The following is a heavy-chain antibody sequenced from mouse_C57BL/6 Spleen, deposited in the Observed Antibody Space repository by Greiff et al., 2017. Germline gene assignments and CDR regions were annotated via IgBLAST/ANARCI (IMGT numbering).Heavy chain of an antibody. J-gene: IGHJ4*01. CDR1: GYTFTDYY. D-gene: IGHD1-1*01. CDR2: INPNNGGT. Sequence: VQLQQSGPELVKPGASVKISCKASGYTFTDYYMNWVKQSHGKSLEWIGDINPNNGGTSYNQKFKGKATLTVDKSSSTAYMELRSLTSEDSAVYYCARRIYYYGSDAMDYWGQGTSVTVSS. CDR3: ARRIYYYGSDAMDY. V-gene: IGHV1-26*01.